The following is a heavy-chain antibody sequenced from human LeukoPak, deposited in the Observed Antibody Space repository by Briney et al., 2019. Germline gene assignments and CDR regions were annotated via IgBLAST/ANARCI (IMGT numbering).Heavy chain of an antibody. Sequence: ASVKVSCTASGYIFTSYGISWVRQAPGQGLEWMGWISANDDNKNYAQKFQGRVTMTTDTSTSTAYMELRSLRSDDTAVYYCARDYDFRSTYNCFDPWGQGTLVTVSS. J-gene: IGHJ5*02. CDR3: ARDYDFRSTYNCFDP. CDR2: ISANDDNK. V-gene: IGHV1-18*01. D-gene: IGHD3-3*01. CDR1: GYIFTSYG.